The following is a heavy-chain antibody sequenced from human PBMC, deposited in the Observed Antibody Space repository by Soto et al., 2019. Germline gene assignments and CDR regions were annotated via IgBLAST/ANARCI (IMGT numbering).Heavy chain of an antibody. CDR2: ISYDGSNK. V-gene: IGHV3-30-3*01. D-gene: IGHD6-19*01. CDR1: GFTFSSYA. Sequence: PGGSLRLSCAASGFTFSSYAMHWVRQAPGKGLEWVAVISYDGSNKYYADSVKGRFTISRDNSKNTLYLQMNSLRAEDTAVYYCARDRSGWCRVIPHFSGYFDYWGQGTLVTVSS. J-gene: IGHJ4*02. CDR3: ARDRSGWCRVIPHFSGYFDY.